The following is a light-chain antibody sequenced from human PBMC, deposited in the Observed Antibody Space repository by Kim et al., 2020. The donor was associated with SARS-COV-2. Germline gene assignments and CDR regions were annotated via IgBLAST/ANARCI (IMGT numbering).Light chain of an antibody. CDR1: NLGDKN. Sequence: SVSQGQTAIITCSGNNLGDKNVCWYQQRPGQSPLLVIYEDIKRPSGIPERVSGSNSGNTATLTISGTQAMDEADYYCQAWDSSTVVFGRGTQLTVL. CDR2: EDI. V-gene: IGLV3-1*01. J-gene: IGLJ2*01. CDR3: QAWDSSTVV.